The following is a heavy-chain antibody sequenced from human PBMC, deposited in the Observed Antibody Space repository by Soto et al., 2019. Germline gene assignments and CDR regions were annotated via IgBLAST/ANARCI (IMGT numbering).Heavy chain of an antibody. D-gene: IGHD4-17*01. J-gene: IGHJ4*02. CDR2: ISYDGSNK. CDR3: AKDYGDYGSISDY. Sequence: QVQLVESGRGVVQPGRSLRLSCAASGFTFSSYGMHWVRQAPGKGLEWVAVISYDGSNKYYADSVKGRFTISRDNSKNTLYLQMNSLRAEDTAVYYCAKDYGDYGSISDYWGQGTLVTVSS. CDR1: GFTFSSYG. V-gene: IGHV3-30*18.